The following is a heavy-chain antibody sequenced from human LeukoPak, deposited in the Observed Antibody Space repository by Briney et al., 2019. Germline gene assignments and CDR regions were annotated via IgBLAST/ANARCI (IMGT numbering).Heavy chain of an antibody. V-gene: IGHV3-53*01. CDR3: ARETEYYGSGSYYIGY. Sequence: GGSLRLSCAASGFTVSSNYMSWVLQAPGKGLERVSVLYSGGRTYYADSVKGRFTISRDDAKNTLYLQMNSLRAEDTAVYYCARETEYYGSGSYYIGYWGQGTLVTVSS. D-gene: IGHD3-10*01. J-gene: IGHJ4*02. CDR2: LYSGGRT. CDR1: GFTVSSNY.